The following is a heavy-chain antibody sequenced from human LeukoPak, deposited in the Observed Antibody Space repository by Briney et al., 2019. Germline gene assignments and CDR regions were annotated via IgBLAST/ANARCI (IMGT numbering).Heavy chain of an antibody. CDR3: ATNSVAATLEH. V-gene: IGHV3-33*01. CDR2: IWYDGSNK. J-gene: IGHJ4*02. D-gene: IGHD2-15*01. Sequence: GRSLRLSCAASGFTFSSYGMHWVRQAPGKGLEGVAVIWYDGSNKYYADSVKGRFTISRDNSKNTLYLQMNSLRAEDTAVYYCATNSVAATLEHWGQGTLVTVSS. CDR1: GFTFSSYG.